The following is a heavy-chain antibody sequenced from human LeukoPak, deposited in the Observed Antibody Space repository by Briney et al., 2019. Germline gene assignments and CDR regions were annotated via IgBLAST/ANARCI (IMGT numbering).Heavy chain of an antibody. CDR1: VFIFRNYG. Sequence: GGSLRLSCAASVFIFRNYGMHWVRQAPGKGLEWVAYTRDDGSKNWYGDSVKGRFTISRDNSKSTLYLQMNSLRGEDTAVYYCANGDCRGGRCSSGAYWGQGTLVTVSS. CDR2: TRDDGSKN. J-gene: IGHJ4*02. V-gene: IGHV3-30*02. CDR3: ANGDCRGGRCSSGAY. D-gene: IGHD2-15*01.